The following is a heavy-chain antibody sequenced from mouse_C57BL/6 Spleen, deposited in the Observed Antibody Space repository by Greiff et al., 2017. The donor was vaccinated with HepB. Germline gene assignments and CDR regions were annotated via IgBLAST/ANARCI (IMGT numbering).Heavy chain of an antibody. J-gene: IGHJ2*01. CDR2: IYPSDSET. D-gene: IGHD1-1*01. CDR3: ARHITTVGGGFDY. CDR1: GYTFTSYW. V-gene: IGHV1-61*01. Sequence: QVQLQQPGAELVRPGSSVKLSCKASGYTFTSYWMDWVKQRPGQGLEWIGNIYPSDSETHYNQKFKDKATLTVDKSSSTAYMQLSSLTSEDSAVYSCARHITTVGGGFDYWGQGTTLTVSS.